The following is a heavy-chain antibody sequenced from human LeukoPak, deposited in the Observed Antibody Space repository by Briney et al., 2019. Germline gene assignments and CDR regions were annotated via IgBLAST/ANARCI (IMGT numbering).Heavy chain of an antibody. CDR2: ISSSSSYI. Sequence: GGSLRLSCAASGFTFSSYWMSWVRQAPGKGLEWVSSISSSSSYIYYADSVKGRFTISRDNAKNSLYLQMNSLRAEDTAVYYCARVATGVTTTVWGQGTLVTVSS. J-gene: IGHJ4*02. CDR1: GFTFSSYW. CDR3: ARVATGVTTTV. V-gene: IGHV3-21*01. D-gene: IGHD4-17*01.